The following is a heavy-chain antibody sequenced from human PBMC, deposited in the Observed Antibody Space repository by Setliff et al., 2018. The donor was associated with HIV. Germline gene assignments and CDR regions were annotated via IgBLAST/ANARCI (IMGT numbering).Heavy chain of an antibody. CDR1: GFTVSSYA. D-gene: IGHD2-15*01. Sequence: GGSLRLSCAASGFTVSSYAMHWVRQAPGKGLEYVSAISSNGGSTYYADSVKGRFTISRDNSKNTLYLQMSSLRAEDTAVYYCVKARVDGDYYYYYYMDVWGKGTTVTVSS. V-gene: IGHV3-64D*09. CDR3: VKARVDGDYYYYYYMDV. CDR2: ISSNGGST. J-gene: IGHJ6*03.